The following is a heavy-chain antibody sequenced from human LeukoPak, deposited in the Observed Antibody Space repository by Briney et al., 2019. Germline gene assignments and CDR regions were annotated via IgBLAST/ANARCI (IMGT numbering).Heavy chain of an antibody. CDR1: GGSFSGYY. Sequence: SETLSLTCAVYGGSFSGYYWSWIRQPPGKGLEWIGEINHSGSTNYNPSLKSRVTISVDTSKNQFSLKLSSVTAADTAVYYCARVGTRNWFDPWGQGTLVTVSS. CDR3: ARVGTRNWFDP. V-gene: IGHV4-34*01. CDR2: INHSGST. J-gene: IGHJ5*02.